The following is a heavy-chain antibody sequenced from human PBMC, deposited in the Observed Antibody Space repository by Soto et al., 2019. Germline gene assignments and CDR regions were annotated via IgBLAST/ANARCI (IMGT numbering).Heavy chain of an antibody. CDR2: IYPGDSDT. CDR1: GCSCVSYW. V-gene: IGHV5-51*01. CDR3: ASSVWSRGY. D-gene: IGHD3-10*01. Sequence: GVPLKIWCKGSGCSCVSYWSGWVRQMPGKGLEWMGIIYPGDSDTRYSPSFQGQVTISADKSISTAYLQWSSLKASDTAMYYCASSVWSRGYWGQGTLVTVSS. J-gene: IGHJ4*02.